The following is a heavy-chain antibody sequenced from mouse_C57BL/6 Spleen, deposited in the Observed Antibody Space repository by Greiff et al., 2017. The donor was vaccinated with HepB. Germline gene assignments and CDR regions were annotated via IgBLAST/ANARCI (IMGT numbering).Heavy chain of an antibody. CDR3: AREIIYYSNYGDFDY. CDR2: IYPGDGDT. J-gene: IGHJ2*01. Sequence: QVQLKQSGPELVKPGASVKISCKASGYAFSSSWMNWVKQRPGKGLEWIGRIYPGDGDTNYNGKFKGKATLTADKFSSTAYMQLSSLTSEDSAVYFYAREIIYYSNYGDFDYWGQGTTLTVSS. CDR1: GYAFSSSW. D-gene: IGHD2-5*01. V-gene: IGHV1-82*01.